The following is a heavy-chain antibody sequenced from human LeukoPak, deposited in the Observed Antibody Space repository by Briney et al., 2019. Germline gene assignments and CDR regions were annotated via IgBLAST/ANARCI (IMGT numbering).Heavy chain of an antibody. CDR2: ISGSGGST. CDR3: AKSGYNRFDY. J-gene: IGHJ4*02. CDR1: GFTFSSYG. V-gene: IGHV3-23*01. Sequence: GGTLRLSCAASGFTFSSYGISWVREAPGKGLEWVSAISGSGGSTYYADSVKGRFTISRDNSKNTLYLQMNSLRAEDTAVYYCAKSGYNRFDYWGQGTLVTVSS. D-gene: IGHD5-24*01.